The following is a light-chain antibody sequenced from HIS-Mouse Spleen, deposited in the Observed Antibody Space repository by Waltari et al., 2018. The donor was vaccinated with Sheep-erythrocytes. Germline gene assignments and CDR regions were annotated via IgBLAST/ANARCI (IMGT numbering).Light chain of an antibody. CDR2: EVS. Sequence: QSALTQPPSASGSPGQSVTISCTGTSSDVGGYNYVSWYQQHPDKAPKHMNYEVSTRPCGVPYRFSGSKSGNTASLTISWLQAEDAADYYCCSYAGSYTFWVFGGGTKLTVL. J-gene: IGLJ3*02. CDR1: SSDVGGYNY. CDR3: CSYAGSYTFWV. V-gene: IGLV2-11*01.